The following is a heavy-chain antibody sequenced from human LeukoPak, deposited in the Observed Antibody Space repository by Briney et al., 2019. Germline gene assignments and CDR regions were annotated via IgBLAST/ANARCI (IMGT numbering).Heavy chain of an antibody. D-gene: IGHD4-17*01. CDR3: ARLEPSLRGPTFDY. CDR2: INPNSGGT. Sequence: ASVKVSCKASGYTFTDYYMHWVRQAPGQGLEWMGWINPNSGGTNYAQKFQGRVTMTRDTSISTVYMELSSLRYEDTAVYYCARLEPSLRGPTFDYWGQGTPVTVSS. V-gene: IGHV1-2*02. CDR1: GYTFTDYY. J-gene: IGHJ4*02.